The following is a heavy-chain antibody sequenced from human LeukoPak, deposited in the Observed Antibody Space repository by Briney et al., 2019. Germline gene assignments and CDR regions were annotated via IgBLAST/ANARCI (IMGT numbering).Heavy chain of an antibody. D-gene: IGHD2-15*01. V-gene: IGHV3-11*01. CDR3: ARDQSGYCSGGSCYSFGMDV. CDR2: ISSSGSTI. Sequence: GGSLRLSCTASGLTLSTAWMSWVRQAPGKGLEWVSYISSSGSTIYYADSVKGRFTISRDNAKNSLYLQMNSLRAEDTAVYYCARDQSGYCSGGSCYSFGMDVWGQGTTVTVSS. CDR1: GLTLSTAW. J-gene: IGHJ6*02.